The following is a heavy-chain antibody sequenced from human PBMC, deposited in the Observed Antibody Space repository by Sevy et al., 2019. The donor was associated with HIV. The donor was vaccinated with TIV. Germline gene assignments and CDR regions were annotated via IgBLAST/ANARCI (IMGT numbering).Heavy chain of an antibody. D-gene: IGHD6-13*01. J-gene: IGHJ4*02. V-gene: IGHV3-7*01. CDR3: ARSIAATSPDY. Sequence: GGSLRLSCAASGFTFNSYWMSWVRQAPGKGLEWVANINLDGSMKYYVDSVKGRFTVSRDNAKNSLSLQMNSLRAEDTAVYYCARSIAATSPDYWGQGTLVTVSS. CDR2: INLDGSMK. CDR1: GFTFNSYW.